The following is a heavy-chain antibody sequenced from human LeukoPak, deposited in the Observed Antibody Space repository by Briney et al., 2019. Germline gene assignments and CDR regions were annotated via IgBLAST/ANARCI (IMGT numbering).Heavy chain of an antibody. CDR2: IRNDGSIK. J-gene: IGHJ4*02. Sequence: GGSLRLSCAASGFTFTDYGMHWVRQAPGKGLEWVAFIRNDGSIKYYADSVKGRFTISRDNSRNTLYLQMNSLRIEDTAVYYCAKGYSYGYFGYWGQGALVTVSS. V-gene: IGHV3-30*02. CDR1: GFTFTDYG. D-gene: IGHD5-18*01. CDR3: AKGYSYGYFGY.